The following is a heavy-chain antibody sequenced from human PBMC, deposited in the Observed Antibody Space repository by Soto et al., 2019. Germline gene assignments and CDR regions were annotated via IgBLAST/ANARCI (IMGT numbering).Heavy chain of an antibody. Sequence: PSETLSLTCAVYGGSFSNYYWSWIRQPPGKGLEWIGEINQSGITNYNPSLKRRVTISEDASKNQLSLKLSSVTAADTAVYYCARGNGIASRPADYWGQGTLVTVSS. CDR3: ARGNGIASRPADY. D-gene: IGHD6-13*01. V-gene: IGHV4-34*01. CDR1: GGSFSNYY. J-gene: IGHJ4*02. CDR2: INQSGIT.